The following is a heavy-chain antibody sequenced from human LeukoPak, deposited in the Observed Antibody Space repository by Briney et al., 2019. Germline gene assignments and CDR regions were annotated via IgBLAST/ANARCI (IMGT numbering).Heavy chain of an antibody. CDR3: ARDRGTATRSYWYFDL. CDR1: GGSISSYY. Sequence: PSETLSLTCTVSGGSISSYYWSWIRQPPGKGLEWIGYIYYSGSTNYNPSLKSRVTISVDTSKNQFSLKLSSVTAADTAVYYCARDRGTATRSYWYFDLWGRGTLVTVSS. V-gene: IGHV4-59*01. D-gene: IGHD4-17*01. CDR2: IYYSGST. J-gene: IGHJ2*01.